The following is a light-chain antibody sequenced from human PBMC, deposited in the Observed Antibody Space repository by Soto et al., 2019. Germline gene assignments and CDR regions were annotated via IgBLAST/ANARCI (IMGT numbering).Light chain of an antibody. CDR1: QDISSY. CDR2: SAS. Sequence: DVQLTQSPPFLSASVGYRLTITCGSSQDISSYLAWYQQKPGKAPKLLIHSASTLHSGVPLRFSGSGSGTEFTLTIRGLQPEDFATYYCQQMNSYPPWTCGQGTKGAIK. J-gene: IGKJ1*01. CDR3: QQMNSYPPWT. V-gene: IGKV1-9*01.